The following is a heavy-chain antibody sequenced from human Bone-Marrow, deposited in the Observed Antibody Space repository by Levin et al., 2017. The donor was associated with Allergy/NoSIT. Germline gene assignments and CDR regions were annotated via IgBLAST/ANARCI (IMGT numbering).Heavy chain of an antibody. D-gene: IGHD3-22*01. CDR1: GFTFSNYA. Sequence: GGSLRLSCAASGFTFSNYAMSWVRQAPGKGLDWVSAISGSGAVTDYADSVKGRFSISRDSFRNTLFLQMNSLRAEDTAVYYCAKGPDYYGYDDSGVHWYFDLWGRGTLVTVSS. CDR2: ISGSGAVT. J-gene: IGHJ2*01. V-gene: IGHV3-23*01. CDR3: AKGPDYYGYDDSGVHWYFDL.